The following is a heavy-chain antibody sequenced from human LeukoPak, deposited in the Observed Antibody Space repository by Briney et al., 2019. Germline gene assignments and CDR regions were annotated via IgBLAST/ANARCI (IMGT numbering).Heavy chain of an antibody. D-gene: IGHD5-12*01. J-gene: IGHJ4*02. V-gene: IGHV3-30*02. Sequence: GRSLRLSCAASGFTFSSYGMHWVRQAPGKGLEWVAFIRYDGSNKYYADSVKGRFTISRDNSKNTLYLQMNSLRAEDTAVYYCARAGDSGYIFDYWGQGTLVTVSS. CDR3: ARAGDSGYIFDY. CDR1: GFTFSSYG. CDR2: IRYDGSNK.